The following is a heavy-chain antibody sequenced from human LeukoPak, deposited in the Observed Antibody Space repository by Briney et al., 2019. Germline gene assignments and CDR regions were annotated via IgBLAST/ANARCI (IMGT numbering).Heavy chain of an antibody. CDR1: KFNFNSYG. J-gene: IGHJ3*02. CDR3: AKDPNGDYIGIFEM. D-gene: IGHD4-17*01. V-gene: IGHV3-23*01. Sequence: GGSLRLSCTTSKFNFNSYGMTWVRQAPGRGLEWVSSISGSGGSTQYAASVQGRFTISRDNSKNTLYLQMNSLRAEDTAIYYCAKDPNGDYIGIFEMGGQGTMVTVSS. CDR2: ISGSGGST.